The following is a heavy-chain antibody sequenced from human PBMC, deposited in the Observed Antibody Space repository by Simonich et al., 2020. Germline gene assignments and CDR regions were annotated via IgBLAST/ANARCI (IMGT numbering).Heavy chain of an antibody. J-gene: IGHJ6*03. D-gene: IGHD7-27*01. CDR3: ARGALTGDYYYMDV. CDR2: INPNNGGT. CDR1: GYTFTGYY. V-gene: IGHV1-2*02. Sequence: QVQLVQSGAEVKKPGASVKVSCKASGYTFTGYYMHWVRQAPGQGLEWMGWINPNNGGTNYAQKFQGRVTRTRDTSISTAYMELSRLRSDDTAVYYCARGALTGDYYYMDVWGKGTTVTVSS.